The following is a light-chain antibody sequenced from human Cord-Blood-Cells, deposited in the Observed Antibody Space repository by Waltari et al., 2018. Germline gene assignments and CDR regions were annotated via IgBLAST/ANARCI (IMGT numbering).Light chain of an antibody. V-gene: IGKV1-5*01. CDR2: DAS. CDR1: QSISSW. Sequence: DIQMTQSPSTLSASVGDRVTITCRASQSISSWLAWYQPKPGKAAKLLIYDASSLESGVPSRFSGSGSGTEFTLTISSLQPDDFATYYCQQYNSYSWTFGQGTKVEIK. J-gene: IGKJ1*01. CDR3: QQYNSYSWT.